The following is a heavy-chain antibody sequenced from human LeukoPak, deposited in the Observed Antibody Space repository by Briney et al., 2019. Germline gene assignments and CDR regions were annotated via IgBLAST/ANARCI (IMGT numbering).Heavy chain of an antibody. D-gene: IGHD5-18*01. Sequence: QPGGSLRLSCAASGFTVSSNYMSWVRQAPGKGLEWVSVIYSGGSTYYADSVKGRFTISRDNSKNTLYVQMNSLRAEDTAVYFCAKRQRGSTYGTADYWGQGTLVTVSS. V-gene: IGHV3-53*01. J-gene: IGHJ4*02. CDR1: GFTVSSNY. CDR2: IYSGGST. CDR3: AKRQRGSTYGTADY.